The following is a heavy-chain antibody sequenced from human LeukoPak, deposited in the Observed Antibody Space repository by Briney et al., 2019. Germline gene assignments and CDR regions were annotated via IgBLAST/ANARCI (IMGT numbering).Heavy chain of an antibody. CDR1: GYTFTSYG. V-gene: IGHV1-18*04. CDR3: ARSQGIWFGELLSDYYYYGMDV. J-gene: IGHJ6*04. Sequence: ASVKVSYKASGYTFTSYGISWVRQAPGQGLEWMGWISAYNGNTNYAQKLQGRVTMTTDTSTSTAYMELRSLRSDDTAVYYCARSQGIWFGELLSDYYYYGMDVWGKGTTVTVSS. CDR2: ISAYNGNT. D-gene: IGHD3-10*01.